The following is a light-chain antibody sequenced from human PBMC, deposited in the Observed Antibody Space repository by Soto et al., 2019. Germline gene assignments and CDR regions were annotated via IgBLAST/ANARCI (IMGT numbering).Light chain of an antibody. J-gene: IGKJ1*01. CDR3: QQSYSTPRM. CDR2: AAS. CDR1: QSISSY. V-gene: IGKV1-39*01. Sequence: DIQMTQSPSSLSASVGDRVTITCRASQSISSYLNWYQQKPGKAPKLLIYAASSLQSGVPSRFSGSGSGTDFTLTISSLQPEDFATYYCQQSYSTPRMFGQGTKV.